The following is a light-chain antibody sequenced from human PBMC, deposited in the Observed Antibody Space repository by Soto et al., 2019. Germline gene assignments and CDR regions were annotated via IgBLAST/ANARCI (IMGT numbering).Light chain of an antibody. CDR1: QTIIGY. V-gene: IGKV1-39*01. CDR2: AAS. Sequence: DIQMTQSPSSLSASIGDSVTITCRASQTIIGYLNWYQQKPGKAPRLLINAASNLQSGVPSRFRGSGSETDFTLTITSLQPEDFATYYCQQSYNTPRTVAQGTNVDIK. J-gene: IGKJ1*01. CDR3: QQSYNTPRT.